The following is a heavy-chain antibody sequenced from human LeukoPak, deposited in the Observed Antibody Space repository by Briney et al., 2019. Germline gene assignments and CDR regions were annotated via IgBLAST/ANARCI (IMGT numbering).Heavy chain of an antibody. CDR2: IYYSGST. Sequence: SETLSLTCTVSGGSISGSSYYWGWIRQPPGKGLEWIGSIYYSGSTYYNPSLKSRVTISVDTSKNQFSLKLSSVTAADTAVYYCARCHRFGELLWFDYWGQGTLVTVSS. CDR3: ARCHRFGELLWFDY. D-gene: IGHD3-10*01. CDR1: GGSISGSSYY. J-gene: IGHJ4*02. V-gene: IGHV4-39*07.